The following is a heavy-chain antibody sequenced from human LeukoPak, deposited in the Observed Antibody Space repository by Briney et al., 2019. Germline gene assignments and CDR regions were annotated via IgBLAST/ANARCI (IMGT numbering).Heavy chain of an antibody. CDR2: IYTSGST. Sequence: PSETLSLTCAVSGYSISSGYYWGWIRQSAGKGLEWIGRIYTSGSTNYNPSLKSRVTMSVDTSMNQISLKLSFMTAADTAVYYCARDPSYSSGWYDYWGRGTLVTVSS. J-gene: IGHJ4*02. CDR1: GYSISSGYY. D-gene: IGHD6-19*01. V-gene: IGHV4-4*07. CDR3: ARDPSYSSGWYDY.